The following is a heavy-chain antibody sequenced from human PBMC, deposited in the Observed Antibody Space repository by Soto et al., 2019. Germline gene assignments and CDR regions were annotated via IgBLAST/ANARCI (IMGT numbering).Heavy chain of an antibody. V-gene: IGHV2-70*04. J-gene: IGHJ3*02. Sequence: SGPTLVNPTQTLTLTCTFSGFSLSTSGMRVSWIRQPPGKALEWLARIDWDDDKFYSTSLKTRLTISKDTSKNQVVLTMTNMDPVDTATYSCARPHSSSSPAFDIWGQGTMVTVSS. CDR3: ARPHSSSSPAFDI. CDR2: IDWDDDK. D-gene: IGHD6-6*01. CDR1: GFSLSTSGMR.